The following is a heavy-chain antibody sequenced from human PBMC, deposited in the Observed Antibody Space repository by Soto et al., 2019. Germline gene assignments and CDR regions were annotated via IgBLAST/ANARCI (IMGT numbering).Heavy chain of an antibody. V-gene: IGHV3-21*01. Sequence: EVQLVESGGGLVKPGGSLRLSCAASGFTFSHYSMNWVRQAPGKGLEWVAFVSSTSSYIYYAGSVKGRFTISRDNATNSLYLQMNNLRAEDTAVYYCAKDRGRGSPVSGGLDVWGQGTTVTVSS. D-gene: IGHD3-10*01. CDR1: GFTFSHYS. CDR3: AKDRGRGSPVSGGLDV. J-gene: IGHJ6*02. CDR2: VSSTSSYI.